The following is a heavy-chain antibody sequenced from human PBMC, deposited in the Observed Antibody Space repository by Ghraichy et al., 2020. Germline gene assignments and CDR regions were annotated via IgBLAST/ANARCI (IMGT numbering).Heavy chain of an antibody. CDR3: ARGSRVVRFYYYDGMDV. D-gene: IGHD4-23*01. CDR1: GFTFSSYS. CDR2: ITSSSSYI. Sequence: GALRLSCVGSGFTFSSYSMNWVRQSPGKGLEWVSYITSSSSYISYADSVKGRFTISRDNAQNSLYLQMNSLRDEDTAVYYCARGSRVVRFYYYDGMDVWGQGTTVAVSS. J-gene: IGHJ6*02. V-gene: IGHV3-48*02.